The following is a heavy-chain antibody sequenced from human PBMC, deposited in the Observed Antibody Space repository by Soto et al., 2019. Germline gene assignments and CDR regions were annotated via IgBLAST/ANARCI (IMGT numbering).Heavy chain of an antibody. D-gene: IGHD3-3*01. V-gene: IGHV3-48*02. CDR1: GFTFSSYS. CDR2: ISSSSSTI. J-gene: IGHJ6*02. Sequence: EVQLVESGGGLVQPGGSLRLSCAASGFTFSSYSMTWVRQAPGKGLEWVSYISSSSSTIYYADSVKGRFTISRDNAKNSLYLQMNSLRDEYTAVYYWAIDYDFWSGPRMDVWGQGTTVTVSS. CDR3: AIDYDFWSGPRMDV.